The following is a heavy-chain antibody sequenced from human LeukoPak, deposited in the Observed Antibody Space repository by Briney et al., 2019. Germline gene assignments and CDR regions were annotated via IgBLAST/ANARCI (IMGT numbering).Heavy chain of an antibody. CDR1: GFTVSSNY. J-gene: IGHJ4*02. Sequence: PGGSLRLSCAASGFTVSSNYMSWVRQAPGKGLEWVSVIYSGGSTYYADSVKGRFTISRDNSKNTLYLQINSLRAEDTAVYYCARGRTTTVTTALLHWGQGTLVTVSS. CDR2: IYSGGST. V-gene: IGHV3-66*01. CDR3: ARGRTTTVTTALLH. D-gene: IGHD4-17*01.